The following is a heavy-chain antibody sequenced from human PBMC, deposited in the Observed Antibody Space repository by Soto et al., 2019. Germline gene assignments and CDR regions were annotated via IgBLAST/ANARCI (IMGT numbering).Heavy chain of an antibody. D-gene: IGHD5-12*01. J-gene: IGHJ4*02. V-gene: IGHV1-24*01. CDR3: ATRYGGSSYYSDY. Sequence: GASVQVSCKVSGYTLTALSMHWVRQAPGKGLEWMGGFDPEDGETIYAQKFQGRVTMTEDTSTDTAYMELSSLRSEDTAVYYCATRYGGSSYYSDYWGQGTLVTVSS. CDR1: GYTLTALS. CDR2: FDPEDGET.